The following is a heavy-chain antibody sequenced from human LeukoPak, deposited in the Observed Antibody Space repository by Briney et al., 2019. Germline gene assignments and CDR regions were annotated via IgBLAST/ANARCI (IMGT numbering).Heavy chain of an antibody. V-gene: IGHV3-11*01. Sequence: GGSLRLSCAASGFTFSNFWMHWIRQAPGKGLEWVSYISSSGSTIYYADSVKGRFTISRDNAKNSLYLQMNSLRAEDTAVYYCARRGVVPNYYFDYWGQGTLVTVSS. CDR2: ISSSGSTI. CDR3: ARRGVVPNYYFDY. J-gene: IGHJ4*02. CDR1: GFTFSNFW. D-gene: IGHD3-3*01.